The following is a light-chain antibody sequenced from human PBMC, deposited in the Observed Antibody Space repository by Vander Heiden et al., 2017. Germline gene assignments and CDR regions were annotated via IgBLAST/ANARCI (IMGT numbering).Light chain of an antibody. CDR3: QQYYRTPYT. CDR1: QSVLYSSNNKNY. J-gene: IGKJ2*01. Sequence: DILISLSPDSIALSLGDTATINCKSSQSVLYSSNNKNYLAWYQQKPGQPPKLLIYWASTRESGVPDRFSGSGSGTDFTLTISSLQAEDVAVYYCQQYYRTPYTFGQGTKLEIK. CDR2: WAS. V-gene: IGKV4-1*01.